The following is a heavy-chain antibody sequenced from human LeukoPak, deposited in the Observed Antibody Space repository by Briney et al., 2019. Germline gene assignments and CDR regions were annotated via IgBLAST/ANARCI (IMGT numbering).Heavy chain of an antibody. Sequence: GGSLRLSCAASGFTVSSNYMSWVRQAPGKGLEWVSVIYSGGSTYYADSVKGRFTISRDNSKNTLYLQMSSLRAEDTAVYYCAREVRCSSTSCSPADYFDYWGQGTLVTVSS. J-gene: IGHJ4*02. V-gene: IGHV3-53*01. D-gene: IGHD2-2*01. CDR2: IYSGGST. CDR3: AREVRCSSTSCSPADYFDY. CDR1: GFTVSSNY.